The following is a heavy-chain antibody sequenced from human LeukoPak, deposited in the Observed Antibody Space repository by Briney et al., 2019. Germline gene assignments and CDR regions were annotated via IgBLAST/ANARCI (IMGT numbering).Heavy chain of an antibody. CDR1: GFTFDDYA. J-gene: IGHJ6*03. CDR3: AKDIAAAGGGYYMDV. V-gene: IGHV3-9*01. Sequence: PGGSLRLSCAASGFTFDDYAMHWVRQAPGKGLEWVSGISWNSGSIGYADSVKGRFTISRDNAKNSLYLQMNSLRAEDTALYYCAKDIAAAGGGYYMDVWGKGTTVTISS. CDR2: ISWNSGSI. D-gene: IGHD6-13*01.